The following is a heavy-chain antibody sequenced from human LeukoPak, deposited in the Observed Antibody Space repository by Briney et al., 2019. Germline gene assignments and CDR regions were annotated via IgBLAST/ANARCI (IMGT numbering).Heavy chain of an antibody. CDR2: IYHSGST. D-gene: IGHD6-13*01. CDR1: CVSISDYY. Sequence: PSETLSLPCSVSCVSISDYYWIWIGQPPGKGLEWIGYIYHSGSTNYHPSLKSRVSISVDTSKNQFSLKLSPVTAADTAVYYCARSPQHSSTWIFDYWGQGTLVTVSS. J-gene: IGHJ4*02. V-gene: IGHV4-59*01. CDR3: ARSPQHSSTWIFDY.